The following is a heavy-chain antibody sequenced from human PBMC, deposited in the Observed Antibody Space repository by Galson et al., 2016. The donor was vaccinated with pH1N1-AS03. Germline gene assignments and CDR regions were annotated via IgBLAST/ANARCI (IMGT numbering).Heavy chain of an antibody. D-gene: IGHD2-15*01. CDR3: TRDGGRGYYSYYMDV. J-gene: IGHJ6*03. CDR2: IRRAGFGAAN. CDR1: GSPFRDYA. V-gene: IGHV3-49*03. Sequence: SLRLSCAVSGSPFRDYAVTWFRQAPGKGLEWVGFIRRAGFGAANDYAASVKGRFTISRDDSNNIAYLRVNSLKTEDTAVFYCTRDGGRGYYSYYMDVWGKGTTVTVSS.